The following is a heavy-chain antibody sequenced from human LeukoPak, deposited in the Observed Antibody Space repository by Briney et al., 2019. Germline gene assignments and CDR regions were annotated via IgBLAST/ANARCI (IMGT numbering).Heavy chain of an antibody. CDR3: ARDSSGSYHY. CDR2: ISSSSSYI. D-gene: IGHD1-26*01. J-gene: IGHJ4*02. Sequence: GGSLRLSCAASGFTFSSYSMNWVRQAPGKGLEWVSSISSSSSYIYYADSVKGPFTISRDNAKNSLYLQMNSLRAEDTAVYYCARDSSGSYHYWGQGTLVTVSS. V-gene: IGHV3-21*01. CDR1: GFTFSSYS.